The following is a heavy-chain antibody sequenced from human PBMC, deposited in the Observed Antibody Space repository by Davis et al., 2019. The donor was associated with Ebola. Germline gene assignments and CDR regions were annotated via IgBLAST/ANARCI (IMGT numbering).Heavy chain of an antibody. CDR2: INHSGST. D-gene: IGHD6-13*01. J-gene: IGHJ1*01. V-gene: IGHV4-34*01. CDR1: GGSFSGYY. Sequence: PSETLSLTCAVYGGSFSGYYWSWIRQPPGKGLEWIGEINHSGSTNYNPSLKSRVTISVDTSKNQFSLKLSSVTAADTAVYYCARGHKRIAAAGLAEYFQHWGQGTLVTVSS. CDR3: ARGHKRIAAAGLAEYFQH.